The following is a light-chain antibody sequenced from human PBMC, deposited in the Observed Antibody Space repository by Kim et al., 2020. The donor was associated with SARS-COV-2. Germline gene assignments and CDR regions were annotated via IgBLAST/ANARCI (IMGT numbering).Light chain of an antibody. CDR1: TNYVGNQR. V-gene: IGLV10-54*01. CDR3: SAWVRGLSAWM. CDR2: RNN. J-gene: IGLJ3*02. Sequence: ATHNWTANTNYVGNQRGKKLEQHQSRPPRRLSDRNNNRPSVISARVSASRSGNTAALTMTGLQPESEADYYCSAWVRGLSAWMFGGGTQLTV.